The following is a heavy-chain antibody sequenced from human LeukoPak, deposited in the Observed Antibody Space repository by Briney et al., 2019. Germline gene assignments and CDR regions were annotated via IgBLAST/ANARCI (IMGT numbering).Heavy chain of an antibody. CDR1: GFSFSGHW. V-gene: IGHV3-74*01. CDR3: ARGPNSNWSGLDF. D-gene: IGHD6-6*01. Sequence: GGSLRLSCTASGFSFSGHWMHWARQLPGKGLVWVSRISPTGSTTSYADSVTGRFTVSRDNAKNTLYLQVNNLRAEDTAVYYCARGPNSNWSGLDFWGQGTLLTVSS. CDR2: ISPTGSTT. J-gene: IGHJ4*02.